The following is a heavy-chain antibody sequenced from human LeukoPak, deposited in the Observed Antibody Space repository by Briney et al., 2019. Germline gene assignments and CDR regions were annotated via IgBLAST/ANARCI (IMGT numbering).Heavy chain of an antibody. CDR2: MNHNSCNT. J-gene: IGHJ5*02. D-gene: IGHD5-12*01. V-gene: IGHV1-8*02. CDR3: AKAGIVATMNADWFDP. CDR1: GYTFTSYD. Sequence: ASVNVSCKASGYTFTSYDINWVRQATGQGLEWMGWMNHNSCNTGYVQKFRGRVTMTRDTSISTAYMELSSLSSEETAVDYCAKAGIVATMNADWFDPWGQGTLVTVSS.